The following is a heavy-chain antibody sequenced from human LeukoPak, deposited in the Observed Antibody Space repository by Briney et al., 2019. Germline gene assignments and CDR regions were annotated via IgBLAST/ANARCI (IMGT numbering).Heavy chain of an antibody. CDR3: AKRRLNYYGSSYGMDV. D-gene: IGHD3-10*01. V-gene: IGHV3-30*18. CDR2: ISYDGSNK. J-gene: IGHJ6*02. Sequence: GSLRLSCAASGFPFHSYGMDWVRPGPGKGLEGGAFISYDGSNKYYADSVKGRFTISRDNSKNTLYLQMNSLRAEDTAVYYCAKRRLNYYGSSYGMDVWGQGTMVTVSS. CDR1: GFPFHSYG.